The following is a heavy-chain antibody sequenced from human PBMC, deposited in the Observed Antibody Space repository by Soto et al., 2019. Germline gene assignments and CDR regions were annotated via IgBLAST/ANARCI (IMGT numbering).Heavy chain of an antibody. CDR1: GFTFSSYA. CDR2: ISGSGDST. J-gene: IGHJ4*02. D-gene: IGHD6-19*01. Sequence: EVQLLESGGGLVQPGGSLRLSCAASGFTFSSYAMSWVRQAPGKGLEWVSVISGSGDSTYYADSVKGRFTISRDNSKNTLYLQRNSRRAEDTAVYYCSRRTSGWYFDYWGQGTLVTVSS. CDR3: SRRTSGWYFDY. V-gene: IGHV3-23*01.